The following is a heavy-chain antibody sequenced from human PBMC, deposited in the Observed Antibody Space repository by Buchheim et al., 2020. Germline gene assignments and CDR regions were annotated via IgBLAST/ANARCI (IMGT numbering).Heavy chain of an antibody. CDR3: AKRYGSGGYTDWFDP. V-gene: IGHV4-30-4*01. J-gene: IGHJ5*02. CDR1: GGSISSGDHH. CDR2: IYYSGTA. D-gene: IGHD3-10*01. Sequence: QVQLQESGPGLVKPSQTLSLTCAVSGGSISSGDHHWSWLRPPPGKGLEWIAYIYYSGTAYYNPSLKSRVTISVDTSKNQFSLELTSVTAADTAVYYCAKRYGSGGYTDWFDPWGQGTL.